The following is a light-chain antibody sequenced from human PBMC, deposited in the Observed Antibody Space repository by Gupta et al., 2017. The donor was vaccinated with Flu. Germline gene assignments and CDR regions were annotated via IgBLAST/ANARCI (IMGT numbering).Light chain of an antibody. CDR3: QVWDTSNYRPV. CDR2: DDS. J-gene: IGLJ1*01. V-gene: IGLV3-21*03. Sequence: GNTASIPCRGTHMGSKSVHWYQQTPGQALVLVVYDDSDRPSGIPERFSGSKSGTTNTLTISRVEAGDEADYYCQVWDTSNYRPVFGTGTKVTVL. CDR1: HMGSKS.